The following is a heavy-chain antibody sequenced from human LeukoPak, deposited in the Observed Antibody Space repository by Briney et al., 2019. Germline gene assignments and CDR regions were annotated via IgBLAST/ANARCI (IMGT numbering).Heavy chain of an antibody. CDR2: IYYSGST. Sequence: PSETLSLTCTVPGGSISSYYWSWIRQPPGKGLEWIGYIYYSGSTNYNPSLKSRVTISVDTSKNQFSLKLSSVTAADTAVYYCARNFPKLVAGYYFDYWGQGTLVTVSS. CDR3: ARNFPKLVAGYYFDY. J-gene: IGHJ4*02. V-gene: IGHV4-59*01. CDR1: GGSISSYY. D-gene: IGHD6-19*01.